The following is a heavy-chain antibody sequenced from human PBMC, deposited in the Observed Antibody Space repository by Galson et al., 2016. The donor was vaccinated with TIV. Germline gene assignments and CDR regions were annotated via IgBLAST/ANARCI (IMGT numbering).Heavy chain of an antibody. CDR2: ISDGGNT. J-gene: IGHJ6*02. CDR1: GLSVHINY. CDR3: VRDRIEDATYYYYHFGMDV. Sequence: SLRLSCAASGLSVHINYMTWVRQAPGKGLEWVSLISDGGNTYYSDSVKGRFTISRDKSKNTLHLQMSSLRVEDTDVYYYVRDRIEDATYYYYHFGMDVWGQGTAVTVSS. V-gene: IGHV3-66*02. D-gene: IGHD1-1*01.